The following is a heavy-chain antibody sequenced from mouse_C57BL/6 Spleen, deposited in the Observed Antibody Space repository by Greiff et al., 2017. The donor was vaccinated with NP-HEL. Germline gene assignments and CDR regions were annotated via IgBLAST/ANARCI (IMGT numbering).Heavy chain of an antibody. CDR1: GFTFSDYG. J-gene: IGHJ1*03. V-gene: IGHV5-17*01. CDR2: ISCGSSTI. CDR3: ARPRGYYWYFDV. Sequence: EVKLMESGGGLVKPGGSLKLSCAASGFTFSDYGMHWVRQAPEKGLEWVAYISCGSSTIYNADTVKGRFTISRDNAKNTLFLQMTSLRSEDTAMYYCARPRGYYWYFDVWGTGTTVTVSS. D-gene: IGHD2-2*01.